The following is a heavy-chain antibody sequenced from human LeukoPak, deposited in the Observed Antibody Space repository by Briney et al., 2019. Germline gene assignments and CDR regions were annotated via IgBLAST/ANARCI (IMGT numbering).Heavy chain of an antibody. CDR1: GGSISSGSYY. CDR2: IYTSGST. D-gene: IGHD2-2*03. CDR3: ARDGYCSSTSCYDAFDI. Sequence: SQTLSLTCTVSGGSISSGSYYWSWIRQPAGKGLEWIGRIYTSGSTNYNPSLKSRVTISVDTSKNQFSLKLSSVTAADTAVYYCARDGYCSSTSCYDAFDIWGQGTMVTVSS. J-gene: IGHJ3*02. V-gene: IGHV4-61*02.